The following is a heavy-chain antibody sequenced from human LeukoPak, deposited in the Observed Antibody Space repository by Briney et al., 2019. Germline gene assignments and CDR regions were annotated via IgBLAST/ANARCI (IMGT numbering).Heavy chain of an antibody. V-gene: IGHV4-39*07. CDR3: ARGRRGRFGDLPFDY. CDR1: GGSINSSSYY. Sequence: SETLSLTCAVSGGSINSSSYYWGWIRQPPGKGLEWIGSIYYGGSTYYNPSLKSRVTISVDTSKNQFSLKLSSVTAADTAVYYCARGRRGRFGDLPFDYWGQGTLVTVSS. CDR2: IYYGGST. J-gene: IGHJ4*02. D-gene: IGHD3-10*01.